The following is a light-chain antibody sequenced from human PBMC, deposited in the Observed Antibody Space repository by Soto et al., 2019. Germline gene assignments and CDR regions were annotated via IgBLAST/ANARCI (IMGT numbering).Light chain of an antibody. Sequence: EIVLTQSPAALSLPPGERATIFCKTSQTISKYLVWYQQKPGQAPRLLINNASNRATGIPARFNGSGSGTDFTLTITSLDPEDFAVYYCQQSSNWPVTFPGGTKVDSK. J-gene: IGKJ4*01. CDR2: NAS. CDR1: QTISKY. CDR3: QQSSNWPVT. V-gene: IGKV3-11*01.